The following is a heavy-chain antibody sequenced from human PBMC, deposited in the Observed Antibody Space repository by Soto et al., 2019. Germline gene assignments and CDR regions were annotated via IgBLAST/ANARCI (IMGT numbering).Heavy chain of an antibody. D-gene: IGHD3-16*01. CDR2: MYYNGNI. CDR3: ASGGNWFDP. CDR1: GGSISNYY. V-gene: IGHV4-59*01. J-gene: IGHJ5*02. Sequence: PSETLSLTYSVSGGSISNYYWTWVRQYQEKGLEGIGYMYYNGNINYNPSLKSRGTISIDTSKNQFSLTLKSVTAADTAVYYCASGGNWFDPWGQGVLVTVSS.